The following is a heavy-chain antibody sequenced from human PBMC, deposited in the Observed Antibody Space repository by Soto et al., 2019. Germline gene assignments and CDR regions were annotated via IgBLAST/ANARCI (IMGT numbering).Heavy chain of an antibody. J-gene: IGHJ4*02. V-gene: IGHV3-9*02. CDR3: AKDMKWGGMTTIHYFDS. CDR1: GFTADDYA. CDR2: ISSNSDTI. D-gene: IGHD4-17*01. Sequence: EVQLVESGGGLVQPGRSLRLSCVASGFTADDYAMHWVRQAPGKGREWVSGISSNSDTIDYADSVKGRFTISRENAKNSLFLQMNSLRPEDTALYYCAKDMKWGGMTTIHYFDSWGQGTLVTVSS.